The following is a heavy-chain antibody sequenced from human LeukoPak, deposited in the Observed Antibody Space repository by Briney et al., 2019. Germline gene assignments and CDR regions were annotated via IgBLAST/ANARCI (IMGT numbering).Heavy chain of an antibody. CDR2: TIPIFGTA. Sequence: ASVKVSCKASGGTFSSYAISWVRQAPGQGLEWMGGTIPIFGTANYAQKFQGRVTITADKSTSTAYMELSSLRSEDTAVYYCARASSDYVWGSYRSPYYYYGMDVWGKGTTVTVSS. V-gene: IGHV1-69*06. CDR3: ARASSDYVWGSYRSPYYYYGMDV. CDR1: GGTFSSYA. D-gene: IGHD3-16*02. J-gene: IGHJ6*04.